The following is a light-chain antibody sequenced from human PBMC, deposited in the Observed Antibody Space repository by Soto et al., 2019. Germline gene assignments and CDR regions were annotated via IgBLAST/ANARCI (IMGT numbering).Light chain of an antibody. Sequence: QSALTQPASVSGSPGQSITISCTGTSSDVGGYNFVSWYQQHPGRAPKLLIYEVSRRPSGVSNRFSGSKSGATASLTISGLQAEDEADYYCYSYRGYYTRVFGTGTKVTVL. V-gene: IGLV2-14*01. CDR1: SSDVGGYNF. CDR2: EVS. J-gene: IGLJ1*01. CDR3: YSYRGYYTRV.